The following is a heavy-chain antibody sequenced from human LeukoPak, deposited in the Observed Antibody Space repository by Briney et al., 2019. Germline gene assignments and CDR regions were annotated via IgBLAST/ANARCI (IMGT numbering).Heavy chain of an antibody. CDR1: GDTITAYY. CDR3: ASRRGYCYAFGY. V-gene: IGHV4-4*07. D-gene: IGHD3-10*01. CDR2: IYTSGST. J-gene: IGHJ4*02. Sequence: SETLSLTCIVSGDTITAYYWHWVRQPAGKGLEWIGRIYTSGSTNYNPSLKSRVTMSVDTSKNQFSLKLSSVTAADTAVYYCASRRGYCYAFGYWGQGTLVTVSS.